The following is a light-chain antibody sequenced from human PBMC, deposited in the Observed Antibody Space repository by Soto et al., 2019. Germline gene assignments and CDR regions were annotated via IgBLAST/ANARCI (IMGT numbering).Light chain of an antibody. V-gene: IGKV3-15*01. CDR2: FAS. CDR1: QSVSTN. CDR3: QQYDKWPRT. Sequence: VMTQSPATLSVSPGERAALCCRASQSVSTNLAWYQQKPGQPPRLLIYFASTRATAVPARLTAGGSGTEFTLTISSLQSDDLAVYYCQQYDKWPRTFGQGTKVDIK. J-gene: IGKJ1*01.